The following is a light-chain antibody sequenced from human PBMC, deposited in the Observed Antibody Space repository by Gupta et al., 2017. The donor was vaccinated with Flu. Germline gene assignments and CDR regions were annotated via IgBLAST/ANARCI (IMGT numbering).Light chain of an antibody. CDR1: NIVTRS. CDR2: EDS. CDR3: QVWDSSSNHQV. Sequence: SYVLTQPPSVSVAPGQTARITCGGDNIVTRSVAWYQRKPGQAPVMVIYEDSDRPSGISERFSGSNAANTATLTISRVGAGDEADYYSQVWDSSSNHQVFGGGTKLTVL. J-gene: IGLJ3*02. V-gene: IGLV3-21*02.